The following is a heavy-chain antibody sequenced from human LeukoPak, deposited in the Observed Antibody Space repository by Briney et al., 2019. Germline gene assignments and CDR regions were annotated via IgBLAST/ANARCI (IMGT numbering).Heavy chain of an antibody. CDR1: GGSIGSSGYY. V-gene: IGHV4-39*02. D-gene: IGHD3-16*01. J-gene: IGHJ4*02. CDR3: AREGGGFDY. Sequence: SETLSLTCTVSGGSIGSSGYYWGWIRQPPGKGLEWIGSIYYTGSTSYNPSLKSRLTISVDTSKNQFSLKLSSVTAAGTAVYYCAREGGGFDYWGQGTLVTVSS. CDR2: IYYTGST.